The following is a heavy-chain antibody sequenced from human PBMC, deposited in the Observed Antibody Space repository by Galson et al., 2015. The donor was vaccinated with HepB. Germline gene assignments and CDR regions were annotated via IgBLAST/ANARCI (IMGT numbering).Heavy chain of an antibody. V-gene: IGHV2-5*02. CDR3: AHRLTYRGDWNTGYFDF. D-gene: IGHD3-10*01. Sequence: PALVKPTQTLALTCTFTGFSLTTNGVGVGWLRQPPGKALEWLAFIYWDDDKRYSPSLKSRLTIAKDTSKNQVVLIMANMDPVDTATYYCAHRLTYRGDWNTGYFDFWGLGALVTVSS. CDR1: GFSLTTNGVG. CDR2: IYWDDDK. J-gene: IGHJ4*02.